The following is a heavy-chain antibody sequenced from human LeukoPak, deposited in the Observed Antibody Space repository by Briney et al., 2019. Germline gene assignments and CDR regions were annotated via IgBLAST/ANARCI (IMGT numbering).Heavy chain of an antibody. J-gene: IGHJ4*02. Sequence: SVKVSCKASGGTFSSYAISWVRQAPGQGLEWMGGIIPIFGTANYAQKFQGRVTITADESTSTAYMELSSLRSEDTAVYYCASEYRSGWTLFDYWGRGTLVTVSS. D-gene: IGHD6-19*01. CDR1: GGTFSSYA. V-gene: IGHV1-69*13. CDR2: IIPIFGTA. CDR3: ASEYRSGWTLFDY.